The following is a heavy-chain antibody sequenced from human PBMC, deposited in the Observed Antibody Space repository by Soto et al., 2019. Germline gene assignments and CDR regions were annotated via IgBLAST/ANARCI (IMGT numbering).Heavy chain of an antibody. Sequence: PVGSLRLSCASSVFTFSSYEMNCGGHAPGKGLEWVSYISRSGSTIYYADSVKGRFTISRDNAKNSLYLQMNSLRAEEKAVYYCARDRGAIEYWGQGTLVSVSS. J-gene: IGHJ4*02. CDR1: VFTFSSYE. V-gene: IGHV3-48*03. CDR3: ARDRGAIEY. CDR2: ISRSGSTI.